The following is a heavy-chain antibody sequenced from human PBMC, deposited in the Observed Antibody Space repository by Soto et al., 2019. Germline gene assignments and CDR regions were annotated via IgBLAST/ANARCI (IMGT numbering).Heavy chain of an antibody. D-gene: IGHD1-20*01. J-gene: IGHJ5*02. CDR3: AHSRWPSGIIEAQNCFDP. V-gene: IGHV2-5*02. CDR2: IYWDDDK. Sequence: QITLKESGPTLVKPTQTLTLTCTFSGFSLSTSGVGVGWIRQPPGKALEWLAVIYWDDDKRYSPSLKSRLTITKDASKKHVVLTRTNMDPVDTATYYCAHSRWPSGIIEAQNCFDPWGQGTLVTVSS. CDR1: GFSLSTSGVG.